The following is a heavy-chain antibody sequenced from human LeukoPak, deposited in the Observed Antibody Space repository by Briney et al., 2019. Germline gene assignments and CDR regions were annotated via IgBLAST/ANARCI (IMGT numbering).Heavy chain of an antibody. J-gene: IGHJ4*02. CDR3: ARELNYYDSSGHYLTYFDY. CDR1: GYTFTSYG. V-gene: IGHV1-2*02. Sequence: ASVKVSCKASGYTFTSYGISWVRQAPGQGLEWMGRINANNGGTDYAQKFQGSVTMTGDTSINTAYMDLSRLRSDDTAVYYCARELNYYDSSGHYLTYFDYWGQGTLVTVSS. CDR2: INANNGGT. D-gene: IGHD3-22*01.